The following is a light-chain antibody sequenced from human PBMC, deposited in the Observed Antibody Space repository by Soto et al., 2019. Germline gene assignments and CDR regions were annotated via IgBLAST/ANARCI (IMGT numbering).Light chain of an antibody. CDR3: SSYTTSSTHVV. Sequence: QSALTQPASVSGSPGQSITISCTGTSSDVGSYNYVSWYQQYPGKAPKLIIYDVSNRPSGVSYRFSGSKSGNTASLTISGLQAEDVADYYCSSYTTSSTHVVFGGGTKLTVL. CDR1: SSDVGSYNY. V-gene: IGLV2-14*01. CDR2: DVS. J-gene: IGLJ2*01.